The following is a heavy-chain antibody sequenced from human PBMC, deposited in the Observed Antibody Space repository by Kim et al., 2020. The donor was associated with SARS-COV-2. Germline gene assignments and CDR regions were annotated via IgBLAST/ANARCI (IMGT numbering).Heavy chain of an antibody. D-gene: IGHD3-10*01. J-gene: IGHJ6*03. CDR2: INHSGST. V-gene: IGHV4-34*01. CDR3: ARGLGDYGSGTLWAGYYYMDV. CDR1: GGSFSGYY. Sequence: SETLSLTCAVYGGSFSGYYWSWIRQPPGKGLEWIGEINHSGSTNYNPSLKSRVTISVDTSKNQFSLKLSSVTAADTAVYYCARGLGDYGSGTLWAGYYYMDVWGKGTTVTVSS.